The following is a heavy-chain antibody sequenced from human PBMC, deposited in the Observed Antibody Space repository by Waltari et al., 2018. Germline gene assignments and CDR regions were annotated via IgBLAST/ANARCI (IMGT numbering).Heavy chain of an antibody. CDR3: ARLKTDRPFDDSSGKEI. D-gene: IGHD3-22*01. CDR2: IYYSGST. V-gene: IGHV4-61*01. CDR1: GGSVSSGSYY. J-gene: IGHJ3*02. Sequence: QVQLQESGPGLAKPSEPLSLTCTVPGGSVSSGSYYRSWHRPPPGKGLEWIGYIYYSGSTNYNPSLKSRVTISVDTSKNQFSLKLSSVTAADTAVYYCARLKTDRPFDDSSGKEIWGQGTMVTVSS.